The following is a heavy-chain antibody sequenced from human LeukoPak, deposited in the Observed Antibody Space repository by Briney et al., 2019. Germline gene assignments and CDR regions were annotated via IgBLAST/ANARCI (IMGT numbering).Heavy chain of an antibody. V-gene: IGHV3-15*01. J-gene: IGHJ4*02. CDR1: GFPLSNAW. Sequence: PGGSLRLPCGASGFPLSNAWVMWVRQAPGEGREWVGRIKRKTDGGTTDYAAPVKGRFTISRDDSKNTLYLQMNSLKTEDTAVYYYTTDPYYYDSSAYTSDYWGQGTLVTVSS. CDR2: IKRKTDGGTT. CDR3: TTDPYYYDSSAYTSDY. D-gene: IGHD3-22*01.